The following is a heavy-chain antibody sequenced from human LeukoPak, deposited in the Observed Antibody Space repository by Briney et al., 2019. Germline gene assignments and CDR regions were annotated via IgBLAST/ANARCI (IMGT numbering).Heavy chain of an antibody. D-gene: IGHD4-17*01. CDR1: GFTLSSHA. Sequence: GGSLRLSCAASGFTLSSHAMSWVRQDPGKGLEWVSSISISGGSTYYADSVKGRFTISRDNSKNTLYLQMTSLRPEDTGVYYCATEIRPNDYWGQGTLVTVSS. CDR3: ATEIRPNDY. V-gene: IGHV3-23*01. CDR2: ISISGGST. J-gene: IGHJ4*02.